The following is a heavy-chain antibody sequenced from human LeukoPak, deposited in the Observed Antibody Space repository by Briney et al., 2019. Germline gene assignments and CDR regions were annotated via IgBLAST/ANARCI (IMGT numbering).Heavy chain of an antibody. Sequence: GASVKVSCKASGFTFTNYYIHWVRQAPGQGPEWVGIINPSGGGTSYAQKLQGRVTMTRDTSTSTVYMDLSSLRSEDTAVYYCARDHHDSSGKQYPSFDYWGQGTLVTVSS. J-gene: IGHJ4*02. V-gene: IGHV1-46*04. CDR2: INPSGGGT. D-gene: IGHD3-22*01. CDR3: ARDHHDSSGKQYPSFDY. CDR1: GFTFTNYY.